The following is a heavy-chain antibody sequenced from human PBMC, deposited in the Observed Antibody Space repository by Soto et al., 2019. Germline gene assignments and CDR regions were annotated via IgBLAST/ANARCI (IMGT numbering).Heavy chain of an antibody. J-gene: IGHJ5*02. D-gene: IGHD3-16*01. CDR2: INPNGGST. V-gene: IGHV1-46*01. CDR3: ARPSGGVFRIIIERTNSFAP. Sequence: ASVXVSFKAPLDTVTGYYMQWFRQAAGHGLECMGLINPNGGSTRFARKFQGRVTMTSDTSTSTVYMELRGLTSEDTAVYYCARPSGGVFRIIIERTNSFAPWGQRPLVTV. CDR1: LDTVTGYY.